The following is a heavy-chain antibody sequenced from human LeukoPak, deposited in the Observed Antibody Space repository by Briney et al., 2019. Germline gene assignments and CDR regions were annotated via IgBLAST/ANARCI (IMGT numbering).Heavy chain of an antibody. D-gene: IGHD2-2*01. CDR3: VRTRCSRTSCYQYYYVDV. CDR1: GGSFNSGGYY. V-gene: IGHV4-31*03. CDR2: IYYSGST. J-gene: IGHJ6*03. Sequence: SQTLSLTCSVSGGSFNSGGYYWIWIRRHPGEGLEWIGYIYYSGSTYYNPSLKSRVTISVDTSKNQCSLKLSSVTAADTAVYYCVRTRCSRTSCYQYYYVDVWGKGTTVTVSS.